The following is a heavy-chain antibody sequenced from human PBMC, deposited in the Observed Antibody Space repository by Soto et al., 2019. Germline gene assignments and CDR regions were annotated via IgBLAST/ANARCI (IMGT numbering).Heavy chain of an antibody. CDR1: GYTFTGYY. CDR3: ARHSGIAAAGYYYYGMDV. D-gene: IGHD6-13*01. V-gene: IGHV1-2*04. J-gene: IGHJ6*02. Sequence: GASVKVSCKASGYTFTGYYMHWVRQAPGQGLEWMGWINPNSGGTNYAQKFQGWVTMTRDTSISTAYMELSRLRSDDTAVYYCARHSGIAAAGYYYYGMDVWGQGTTVTAP. CDR2: INPNSGGT.